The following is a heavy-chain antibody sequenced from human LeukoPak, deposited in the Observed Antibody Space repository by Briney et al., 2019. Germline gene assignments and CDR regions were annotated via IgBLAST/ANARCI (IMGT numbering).Heavy chain of an antibody. Sequence: ESLKISCKSSGYSFTSNWIGWVRQMPGKGLEWMGIIYPGDSDTKYSPSFQGQVTISADKSISTAHLQWSSLKASDTAIYYCARLFRYGYDNVWESYRYHDYWGQGTLVTVSS. CDR1: GYSFTSNW. D-gene: IGHD3-16*02. J-gene: IGHJ4*02. CDR2: IYPGDSDT. V-gene: IGHV5-51*01. CDR3: ARLFRYGYDNVWESYRYHDY.